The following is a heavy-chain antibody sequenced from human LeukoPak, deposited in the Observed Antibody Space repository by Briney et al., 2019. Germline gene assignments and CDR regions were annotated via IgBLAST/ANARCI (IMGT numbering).Heavy chain of an antibody. CDR1: GFTFTNAW. Sequence: GGSLRLSCVDSGFTFTNAWMSWVRQAPGKGLEWIGRIKSKTDGETTNYAEPVRGRFTISRDDSKSAVYLQVNSLKIEDTAVYYCTTDLGTYYHGSQRLIPIDYWGQGTLVTVS. CDR2: IKSKTDGETT. CDR3: TTDLGTYYHGSQRLIPIDY. J-gene: IGHJ4*02. V-gene: IGHV3-15*01. D-gene: IGHD3-10*01.